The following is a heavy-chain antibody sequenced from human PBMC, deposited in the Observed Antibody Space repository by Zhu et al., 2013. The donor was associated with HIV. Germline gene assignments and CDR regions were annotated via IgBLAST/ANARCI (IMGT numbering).Heavy chain of an antibody. CDR1: GYTLTELS. V-gene: IGHV1-24*01. J-gene: IGHJ4*02. CDR3: ATVTQWLIFPQFDN. D-gene: IGHD6-19*01. Sequence: QVQLVQSGAEVRKPGASVRLSCKVSGYTLTELSMHWVRQAPGRGLEWVGGFDIEQGETIYAQKFQDRVTLTEDTSTDTAFMELTSLRSEDTAVYYCATVTQWLIFPQFDNWGQGTLVTVSS. CDR2: FDIEQGET.